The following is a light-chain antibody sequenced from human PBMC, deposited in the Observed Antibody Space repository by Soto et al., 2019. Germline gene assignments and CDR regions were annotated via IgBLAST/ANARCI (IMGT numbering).Light chain of an antibody. CDR3: KHYNSYSEA. CDR1: QNIRNL. V-gene: IGKV1-5*01. CDR2: DAS. J-gene: IGKJ1*01. Sequence: DIQITQSHSTLSASVGDSVTITCRASQNIRNLLAWYQQKPGKYPNTLIYDASSLKSGVKSRFSGSGSGTEFTLTISSMQPDDFATYYCKHYNSYSEACGQGTKGDIK.